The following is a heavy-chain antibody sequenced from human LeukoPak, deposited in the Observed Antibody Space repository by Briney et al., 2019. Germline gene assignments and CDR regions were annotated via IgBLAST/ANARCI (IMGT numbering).Heavy chain of an antibody. J-gene: IGHJ3*01. CDR2: IYYRGST. CDR3: ARTNSIVAPFGAFDV. V-gene: IGHV4-39*01. D-gene: IGHD3-22*01. CDR1: GGSISSTSHY. Sequence: PSETLSLTCSVSGGSISSTSHYWGWIRQPPGKGLEWIGTIYYRGSTYHNPSLKSRVTISVDTSKNQFSLKLSSVTAADTSVYFCARTNSIVAPFGAFDVWGQGTMGIVSS.